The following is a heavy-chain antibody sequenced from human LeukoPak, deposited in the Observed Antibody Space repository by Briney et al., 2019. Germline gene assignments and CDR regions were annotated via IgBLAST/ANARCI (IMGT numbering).Heavy chain of an antibody. V-gene: IGHV3-30*02. CDR2: IRYDGSNK. J-gene: IGHJ4*02. CDR3: ASLGQEYTVAGANFDY. CDR1: GFTFSSYG. D-gene: IGHD6-19*01. Sequence: GGSLRLSCAASGFTFSSYGMHWVRQAPGKGLEWVAFIRYDGSNKYYADSVKGRFTISRDNSKNTLYLQMNSLRSEDTAVYYCASLGQEYTVAGANFDYWGQGTLVTVSS.